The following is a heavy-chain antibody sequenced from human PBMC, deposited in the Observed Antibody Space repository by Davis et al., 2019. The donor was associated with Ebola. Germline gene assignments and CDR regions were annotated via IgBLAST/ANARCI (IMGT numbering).Heavy chain of an antibody. CDR1: GFTFSDYY. J-gene: IGHJ5*02. Sequence: GESLKISCAASGFTFSDYYMSWIRQAPGKGLEWVSYISSSGSTIYYADSVKGRFTISRDNAKNSLYLQMNSLRAEDTAVYYCAAVAGAEPGWVYNWFDPWGQGTLVTVSS. CDR2: ISSSGSTI. D-gene: IGHD6-19*01. CDR3: AAVAGAEPGWVYNWFDP. V-gene: IGHV3-11*01.